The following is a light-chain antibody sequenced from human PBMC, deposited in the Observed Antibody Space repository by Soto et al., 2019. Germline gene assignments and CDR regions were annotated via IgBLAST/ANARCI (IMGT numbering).Light chain of an antibody. CDR1: QSVSSSY. CDR2: GAS. Sequence: EIVLTQSPGTLSLSPGERATLSCRASQSVSSSYLAWYRQKPGQAPRLLIYGASIRATGIPDRFSGSGSGTDFTLTINRLEPEDFAVYSCQQYGSSPFTFGPGTKVDIK. V-gene: IGKV3-20*01. CDR3: QQYGSSPFT. J-gene: IGKJ3*01.